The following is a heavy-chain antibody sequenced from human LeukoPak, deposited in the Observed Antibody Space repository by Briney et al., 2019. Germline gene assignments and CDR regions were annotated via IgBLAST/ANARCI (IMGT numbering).Heavy chain of an antibody. CDR1: GGSSSGYY. D-gene: IGHD2-8*02. J-gene: IGHJ5*02. CDR3: ARPPRRRLGSLVLGNNWFDP. CDR2: INHSGST. V-gene: IGHV4-34*01. Sequence: SETLSLTCAVYGGSSSGYYWSWIRQPPGKGLEWIGEINHSGSTNNKPSPKSRVTISVDTPKNKFSLKMTSVTAADTAVYYGARPPRRRLGSLVLGNNWFDPWGLGTLVTVSS.